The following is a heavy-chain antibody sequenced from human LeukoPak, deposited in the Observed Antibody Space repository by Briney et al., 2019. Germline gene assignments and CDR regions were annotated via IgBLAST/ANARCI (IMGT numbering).Heavy chain of an antibody. J-gene: IGHJ4*02. CDR1: GFTSSSYS. Sequence: GGSLRLSCAASGFTSSSYSMNWVRQAPGKGLEWVSSISSSSSYIYYADSVKGRFTISRDNAKNSLYLQMNSLRAEDTAVYYCAGDFYDTSGYYYDYWGQGTLVTVSS. D-gene: IGHD3-22*01. CDR2: ISSSSSYI. V-gene: IGHV3-21*01. CDR3: AGDFYDTSGYYYDY.